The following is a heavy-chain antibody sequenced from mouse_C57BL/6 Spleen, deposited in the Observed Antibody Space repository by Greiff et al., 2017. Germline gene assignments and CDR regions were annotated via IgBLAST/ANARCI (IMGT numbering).Heavy chain of an antibody. J-gene: IGHJ2*01. V-gene: IGHV1-55*01. CDR1: GYTFTSYW. CDR2: IDPGSGGT. Sequence: QVQLQQPGAELVKPGASVKMSCTASGYTFTSYWITWVKQRPGQGLEWIGVIDPGSGGTNYNAKFKSKATLTADPSSTTAYMQLSSLTSEDAAVYYCARGLSDYFDYWGKGTTLTVSS. CDR3: ARGLSDYFDY. D-gene: IGHD1-1*02.